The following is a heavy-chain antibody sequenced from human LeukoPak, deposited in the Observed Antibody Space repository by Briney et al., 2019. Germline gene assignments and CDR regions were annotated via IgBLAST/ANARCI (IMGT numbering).Heavy chain of an antibody. V-gene: IGHV4-59*12. Sequence: PSETLSLTCTVSGDSISSYYWSWIRQPPGKGLEWIGYIYYSGSTNYNPSLKSRVTMSIDTSKNQFSLKLTSVTAADTAVYYYARTPIYYFDNSGYYNWGQGTLVTVSS. CDR1: GDSISSYY. CDR2: IYYSGST. J-gene: IGHJ4*02. CDR3: ARTPIYYFDNSGYYN. D-gene: IGHD3-22*01.